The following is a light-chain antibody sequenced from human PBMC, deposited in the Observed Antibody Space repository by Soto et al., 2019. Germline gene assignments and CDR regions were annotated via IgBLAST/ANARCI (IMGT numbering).Light chain of an antibody. Sequence: QSALTQPRSVSGSPGQSVTISCTGTSSDVGGDNYVSWYRQHPGKAPKLMIYDVSKRPSGVPDRFSGSKSGNTASLTISGLQAEDEADYYCCSSAGSYTSVFGGGTKLTVL. CDR1: SSDVGGDNY. J-gene: IGLJ3*02. V-gene: IGLV2-11*01. CDR3: CSSAGSYTSV. CDR2: DVS.